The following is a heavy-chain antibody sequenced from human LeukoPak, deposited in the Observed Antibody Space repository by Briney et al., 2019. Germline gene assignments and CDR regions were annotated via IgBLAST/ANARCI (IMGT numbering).Heavy chain of an antibody. CDR2: IWYDGSNK. CDR3: AKDTGLVGATRYYFDY. Sequence: GGSLRLSCAASGFTFSSYGMHGVRQAPGKGLEWVAVIWYDGSNKYYADSVKGRFTISRDNSQNTLYLQMNSLRVEDTAVYYCAKDTGLVGATRYYFDYWGQGTLVTVSS. V-gene: IGHV3-33*06. D-gene: IGHD1-26*01. J-gene: IGHJ4*02. CDR1: GFTFSSYG.